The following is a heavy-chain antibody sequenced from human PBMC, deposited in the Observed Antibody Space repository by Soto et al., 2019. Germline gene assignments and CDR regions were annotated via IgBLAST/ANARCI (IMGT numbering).Heavy chain of an antibody. J-gene: IGHJ6*02. Sequence: GGSLRLSCAASGFTFSSYSMNWVRQAPGKGLEWVSSISSSSSYIYYADSVKGRFTISRDNAKNSLYLQMNSLRAEDTAVYYCARDQTIAAPRAFYYYYYGMDVWGQGTTVTVSS. CDR1: GFTFSSYS. D-gene: IGHD6-13*01. V-gene: IGHV3-21*01. CDR2: ISSSSSYI. CDR3: ARDQTIAAPRAFYYYYYGMDV.